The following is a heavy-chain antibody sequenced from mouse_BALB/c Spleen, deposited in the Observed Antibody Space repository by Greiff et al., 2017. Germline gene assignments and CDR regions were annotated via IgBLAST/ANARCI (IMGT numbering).Heavy chain of an antibody. CDR1: GFNIKDYY. V-gene: IGHV14-4*02. Sequence: EVQRVESGAELVRSGASVKLSCTASGFNIKDYYMHWVKQRPEQGLEWIGWIDPENGDTEYAPKFQGKATMTADTSSNTAYLQLSSLTSEDTAVYYCNAGDRCDEFAYWGQGTPVTVSA. J-gene: IGHJ3*01. CDR2: IDPENGDT. D-gene: IGHD2-14*01. CDR3: NAGDRCDEFAY.